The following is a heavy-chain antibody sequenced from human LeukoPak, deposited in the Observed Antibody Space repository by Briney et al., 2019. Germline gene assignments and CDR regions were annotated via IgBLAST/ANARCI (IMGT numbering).Heavy chain of an antibody. CDR3: ARWTYYYDSVDY. CDR1: GGTFSSYA. V-gene: IGHV1-69*06. CDR2: IIPIFGTA. Sequence: VASVKLSCKASGGTFSSYAISWVRQAPGQGLEWMGRIIPIFGTAKYAQKFQGRVTITADKSTSTAYMELSSLRSEDTAVYYCARWTYYYDSVDYWGQGTLVTVSS. J-gene: IGHJ4*02. D-gene: IGHD3-22*01.